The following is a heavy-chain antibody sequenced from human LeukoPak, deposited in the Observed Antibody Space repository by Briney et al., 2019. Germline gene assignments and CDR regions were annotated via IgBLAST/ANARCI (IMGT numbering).Heavy chain of an antibody. J-gene: IGHJ4*02. D-gene: IGHD3-10*01. CDR1: GYTFASYD. V-gene: IGHV1-8*01. Sequence: GASVKVSCKASGYTFASYDVNWVRQAAGQGLEWMGWMNPNSGNTDYAQKFQGRITMTRDRSTNTVYMEMTSLRSEDTAVYYCATYGSGSYGSLDYWGQGTLVTVSS. CDR3: ATYGSGSYGSLDY. CDR2: MNPNSGNT.